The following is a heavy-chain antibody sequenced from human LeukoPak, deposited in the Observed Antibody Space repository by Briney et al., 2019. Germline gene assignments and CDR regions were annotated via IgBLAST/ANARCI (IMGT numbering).Heavy chain of an antibody. V-gene: IGHV4-39*07. D-gene: IGHD2-21*02. CDR3: ARTRSILWWRQNAFDI. CDR2: INHSGST. Sequence: PSETLSLTCTVSGGSISSSSYYWGWIRQPPGKGLEWIGEINHSGSTNYNPSLKSRVTISVDTSKNQFSLKLSSVTAADTAVYYCARTRSILWWRQNAFDIWGQGTMVTVSS. CDR1: GGSISSSSYY. J-gene: IGHJ3*02.